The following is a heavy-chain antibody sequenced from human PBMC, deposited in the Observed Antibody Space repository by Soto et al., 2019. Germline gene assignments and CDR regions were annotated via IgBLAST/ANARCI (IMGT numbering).Heavy chain of an antibody. Sequence: QVQLQESGPGLVKPSETLSLTCTVSGGSISSYYWSWIRQPPGKGLEWIGYIYYSGSTYYNPSLNRRVTISVATFKNLLPQTLNSVTAPATAVYYCARPTPSGRSNRYPAWYFDLWGRGTLVTVSS. CDR1: GGSISSYY. J-gene: IGHJ2*01. CDR2: IYYSGST. V-gene: IGHV4-59*08. D-gene: IGHD6-13*01. CDR3: ARPTPSGRSNRYPAWYFDL.